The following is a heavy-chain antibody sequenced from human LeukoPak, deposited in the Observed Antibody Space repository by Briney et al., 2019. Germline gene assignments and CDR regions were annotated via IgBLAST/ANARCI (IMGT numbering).Heavy chain of an antibody. CDR3: ALQGDSSGWYFIN. J-gene: IGHJ4*02. V-gene: IGHV5-51*01. CDR2: IYPGDSDT. CDR1: GYSFTSYW. D-gene: IGHD6-19*01. Sequence: GESLKISCKGSGYSFTSYWMGWVRQVPGKGLEWMGIIYPGDSDTRYSPSFQGQVTISADKSISTAYLQWSSLKASDTAMYYCALQGDSSGWYFINWGQGTLVTVSS.